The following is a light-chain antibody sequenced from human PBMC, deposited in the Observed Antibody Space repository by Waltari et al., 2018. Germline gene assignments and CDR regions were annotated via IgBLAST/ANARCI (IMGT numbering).Light chain of an antibody. V-gene: IGLV1-36*01. CDR1: RSNIGNNA. CDR3: AAWDDSLNGPV. Sequence: QSVLTQPPSVSEAPRQRVTLSCSGSRSNIGNNAVHWYQQLPGKAPKLLIYYDDLLPSGVSDRFSGSKSGTSASLAISGLQSEDEADYYCAAWDDSLNGPVFGGGTKLTVL. J-gene: IGLJ3*02. CDR2: YDD.